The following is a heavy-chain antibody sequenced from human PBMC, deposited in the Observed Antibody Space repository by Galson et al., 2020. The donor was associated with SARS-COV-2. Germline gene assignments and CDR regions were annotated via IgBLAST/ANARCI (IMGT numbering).Heavy chain of an antibody. Sequence: TGGSLRLSCAASGFTFTNYAMHWVRQAPGKGLEWVAVISYDGSHKYYADSVKGRFTISRDNSKNTLYLQMNSLRAEDTAVYYCARMSQDYYDTTDYYDAFDIWGQGTMVTGSS. CDR1: GFTFTNYA. CDR3: ARMSQDYYDTTDYYDAFDI. D-gene: IGHD3-22*01. V-gene: IGHV3-30-3*01. CDR2: ISYDGSHK. J-gene: IGHJ3*02.